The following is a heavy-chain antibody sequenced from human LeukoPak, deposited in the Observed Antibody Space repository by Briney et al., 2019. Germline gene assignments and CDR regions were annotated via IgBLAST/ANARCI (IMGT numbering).Heavy chain of an antibody. CDR3: AREASVDTDYSNSQGELDY. J-gene: IGHJ4*02. CDR1: GGTFSSYA. CDR2: IIPILGIA. V-gene: IGHV1-69*04. D-gene: IGHD4-11*01. Sequence: PGASVKVSCKACGGTFSSYAISLVRQAPGQGLEWMGRIIPILGIANYAQKFQGRVTITADKSTSTAYMELSSLRSEDTAVYYCAREASVDTDYSNSQGELDYWGQGTLVTVSS.